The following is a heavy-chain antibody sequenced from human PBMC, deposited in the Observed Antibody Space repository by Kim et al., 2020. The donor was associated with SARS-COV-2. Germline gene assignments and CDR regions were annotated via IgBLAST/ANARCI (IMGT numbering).Heavy chain of an antibody. D-gene: IGHD3-10*01. CDR1: GFTVSSNY. V-gene: IGHV3-53*01. J-gene: IGHJ3*02. CDR2: IYSGGST. Sequence: GGSLRLSCAASGFTVSSNYMSWVRQAPGKGLEWVSVIYSGGSTYYADSVKGRFTISRDNSKNTLYLQMNSLRAEDTAVYYCARDPLWGAMVRGAPDDAFDIWGQGTMVTVSS. CDR3: ARDPLWGAMVRGAPDDAFDI.